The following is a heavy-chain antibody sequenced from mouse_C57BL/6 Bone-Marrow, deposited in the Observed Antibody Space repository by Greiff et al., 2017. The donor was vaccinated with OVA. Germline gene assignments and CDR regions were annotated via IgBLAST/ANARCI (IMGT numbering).Heavy chain of an antibody. CDR1: GYTFTSYW. J-gene: IGHJ1*03. CDR2: IDPSDSYT. D-gene: IGHD2-1*01. Sequence: QVQLQQPGAELVKPGASVKLSCKASGYTFTSYWMQWVKQRPGQGLEWIGEIDPSDSYTNYNQKFKGKATLTVDTSSSTAYMQLSSLTSEDSAVYYCARRIYPGYFDVWGTGTTVTVSS. CDR3: ARRIYPGYFDV. V-gene: IGHV1-50*01.